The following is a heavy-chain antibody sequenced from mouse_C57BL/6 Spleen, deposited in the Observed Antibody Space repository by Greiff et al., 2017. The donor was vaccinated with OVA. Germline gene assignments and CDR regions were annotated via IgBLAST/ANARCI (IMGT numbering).Heavy chain of an antibody. CDR1: GYAFTNYL. CDR3: ARRANYDYAFAY. Sequence: VQLQESGAELVRPGTSVKVSCKASGYAFTNYLIEWVKQRPGQGLEWIGVINPGSGGTNYNEKFKGKATLTADKSSSTAYMQLSSLTSEDSAVYFCARRANYDYAFAYWGQGTLVTVSA. V-gene: IGHV1-54*01. CDR2: INPGSGGT. D-gene: IGHD2-4*01. J-gene: IGHJ3*01.